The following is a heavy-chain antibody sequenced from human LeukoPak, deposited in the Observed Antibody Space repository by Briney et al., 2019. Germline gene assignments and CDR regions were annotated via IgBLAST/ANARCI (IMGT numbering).Heavy chain of an antibody. D-gene: IGHD3-10*01. J-gene: IGHJ6*02. CDR1: GFTFSSYW. CDR3: ARGPTMVRGIYYGLDV. CDR2: INSDGSST. Sequence: GGSLRLSCAASGFTFSSYWMHWVRQAPGKGLVWVSRINSDGSSTSYADSVKGRFTISRDNAKNTLYLQMNSLRAEDTAVYYCARGPTMVRGIYYGLDVWGQGTTVTVSS. V-gene: IGHV3-74*01.